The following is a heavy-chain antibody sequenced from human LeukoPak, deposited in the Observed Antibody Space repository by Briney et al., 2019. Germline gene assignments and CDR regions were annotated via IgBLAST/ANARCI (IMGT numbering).Heavy chain of an antibody. Sequence: ASVKVSCKASGGTFSSYAISWVRQAPGQGLEWMGWINPNSGGTNYAQKFQGWVTMTRDTSISTAYMELSRLRSDDTAVYYCARDLALPPISDYYDSSGYRLASYYYYYGMDVWAKGPRSPSP. CDR2: INPNSGGT. CDR3: ARDLALPPISDYYDSSGYRLASYYYYYGMDV. J-gene: IGHJ6*02. V-gene: IGHV1-2*04. CDR1: GGTFSSYA. D-gene: IGHD3-22*01.